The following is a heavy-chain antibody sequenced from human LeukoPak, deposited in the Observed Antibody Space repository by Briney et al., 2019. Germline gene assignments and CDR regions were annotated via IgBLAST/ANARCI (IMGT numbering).Heavy chain of an antibody. J-gene: IGHJ4*02. CDR1: GYTFTGYY. CDR3: ARATLSDYYFNY. V-gene: IGHV1-2*06. Sequence: ASVKVSCKASGYTFTGYYMHWVRQAPGQGLEWMGRINPNSGGTNYAQKFQGRVTMTRDTSTNTVYMELSSLRSEDTAVYFCARATLSDYYFNYWGQGTLVTVSS. CDR2: INPNSGGT.